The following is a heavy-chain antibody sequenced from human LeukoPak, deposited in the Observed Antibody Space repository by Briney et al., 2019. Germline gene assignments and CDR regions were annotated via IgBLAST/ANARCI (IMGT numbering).Heavy chain of an antibody. CDR1: GGSISSSSYY. J-gene: IGHJ6*03. CDR2: IYYSGST. D-gene: IGHD5-18*01. Sequence: SETLSLTCSVSGGSISSSSYYWGWIRQPPGKGLEWIGSIYYSGSTYYNPSLKSRVTISVDTSKNQFSLKLSSVTAADTAVYYCARLFLRGYSYGYYYYYYMDVWGKGTTVTISS. CDR3: ARLFLRGYSYGYYYYYYMDV. V-gene: IGHV4-39*07.